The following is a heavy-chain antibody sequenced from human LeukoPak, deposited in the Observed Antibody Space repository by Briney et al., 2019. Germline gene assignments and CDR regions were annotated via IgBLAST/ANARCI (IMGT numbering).Heavy chain of an antibody. D-gene: IGHD3-22*01. CDR3: ARDGGGHPDSSGYPFDY. CDR2: IYYSGST. Sequence: GSLRLSCAASGFTFSSYEMNWVRQPPGKGLEWIGSIYYSGSTYYNPSLKSRVTISVDTSKNQFSLKLSSVTAADTAVYYCARDGGGHPDSSGYPFDYWGQGTLVTVSS. J-gene: IGHJ4*02. V-gene: IGHV4-39*07. CDR1: GFTFSSYE.